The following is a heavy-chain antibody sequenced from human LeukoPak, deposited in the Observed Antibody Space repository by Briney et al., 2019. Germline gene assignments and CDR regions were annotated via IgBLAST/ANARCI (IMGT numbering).Heavy chain of an antibody. CDR1: GYTFTIYG. CDR2: ISAYNGNT. J-gene: IGHJ6*02. CDR3: ARAHNLYGGMDV. Sequence: ASVKVSFKASGYTFTIYGISWVRQAPGQGLEWMGWISAYNGNTNYAQKLQGRVTMTTDTSTSTAYMELRSLRSDDTAVYYCARAHNLYGGMDVWGQGTTVTVSS. D-gene: IGHD1-14*01. V-gene: IGHV1-18*01.